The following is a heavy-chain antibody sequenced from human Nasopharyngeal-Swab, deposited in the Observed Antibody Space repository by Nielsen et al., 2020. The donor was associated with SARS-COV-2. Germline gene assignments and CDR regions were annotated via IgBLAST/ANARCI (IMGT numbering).Heavy chain of an antibody. Sequence: GGSLRLSCAASGFTFSSYWMHWVRQAPGKGLVWVSRINSDGSSTSYADSVKGRFTISRDNAKNSLYLQMNSLRAEDTAVYYCARDSDTRNFDYWGQGTLVTVSS. V-gene: IGHV3-74*01. J-gene: IGHJ4*02. D-gene: IGHD5-18*01. CDR3: ARDSDTRNFDY. CDR1: GFTFSSYW. CDR2: INSDGSST.